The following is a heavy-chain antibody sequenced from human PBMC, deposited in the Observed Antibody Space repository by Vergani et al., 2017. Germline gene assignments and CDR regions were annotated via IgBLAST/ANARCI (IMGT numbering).Heavy chain of an antibody. CDR1: GFTFSSYG. D-gene: IGHD5-18*01. CDR2: ISYDGSNK. CDR3: AKGRYSYATNYYYGMDV. V-gene: IGHV3-30*18. Sequence: VQLLESGGGLVKPGRSLRLSCAASGFTFSSYGMHWVRQAPGKGLEWVAVISYDGSNKYYADSVKGRFTISRDNSKNTLYLQMNSLRAEDTAVYYCAKGRYSYATNYYYGMDVWGQGTTVTVSS. J-gene: IGHJ6*02.